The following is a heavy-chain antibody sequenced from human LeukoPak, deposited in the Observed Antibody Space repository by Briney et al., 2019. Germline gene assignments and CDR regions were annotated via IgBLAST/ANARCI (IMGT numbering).Heavy chain of an antibody. J-gene: IGHJ4*02. CDR2: ISASGDST. CDR3: AKRGTSGRVDY. Sequence: GGSLRLSCAASGFTFSGYAMSWVRQARGKGLEWVSAISASGDSTYYADSVKGRFTISRDNSKNTLYLQMNSLRAEDTAVYYCAKRGTSGRVDYWGQGTLVTVSS. D-gene: IGHD2-2*01. V-gene: IGHV3-23*01. CDR1: GFTFSGYA.